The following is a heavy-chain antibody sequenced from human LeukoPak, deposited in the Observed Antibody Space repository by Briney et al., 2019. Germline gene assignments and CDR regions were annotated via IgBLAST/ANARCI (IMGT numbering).Heavy chain of an antibody. CDR3: AKELYYYYMDV. CDR2: ISTSTTTI. Sequence: GGSLRLSCEASGFTFSSYSMNWVRQAPGKGLEWISYISTSTTTIYYANSVKGRFTISRDNAKKSLYLQMNSLRAEDTAVYYCAKELYYYYMDVWGKGTTVTISS. J-gene: IGHJ6*03. V-gene: IGHV3-48*01. CDR1: GFTFSSYS.